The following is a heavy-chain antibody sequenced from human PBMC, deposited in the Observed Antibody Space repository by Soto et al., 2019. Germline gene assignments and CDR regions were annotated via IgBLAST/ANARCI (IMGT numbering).Heavy chain of an antibody. CDR3: ARPGIVGALSYFDY. CDR2: IYYSGST. J-gene: IGHJ4*02. D-gene: IGHD1-26*01. Sequence: PSETLSLTCTVSGVSIISSSYYWGCIRQPPGKGLEWIGSIYYSGSTYYNPSLKSRVTISVDTSKNQFPLKLTSVTAADTAVYYCARPGIVGALSYFDYWGQGTLVTVSS. V-gene: IGHV4-39*01. CDR1: GVSIISSSYY.